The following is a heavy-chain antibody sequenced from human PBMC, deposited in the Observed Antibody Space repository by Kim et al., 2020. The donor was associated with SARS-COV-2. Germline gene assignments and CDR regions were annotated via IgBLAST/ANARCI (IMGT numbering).Heavy chain of an antibody. Sequence: ASVKVSCKASGYTFTSYYMHWVRQAPGQGLEWMGIINPSGGSTSYAQKVQGRVTMTRATSTSTVYMELSSLRSEDTAVYYCARDLTGTTNLDYYYYGRDVWGGGTTVTVSA. V-gene: IGHV1-46*01. CDR1: GYTFTSYY. CDR3: ARDLTGTTNLDYYYYGRDV. D-gene: IGHD1-7*01. CDR2: INPSGGST. J-gene: IGHJ6*04.